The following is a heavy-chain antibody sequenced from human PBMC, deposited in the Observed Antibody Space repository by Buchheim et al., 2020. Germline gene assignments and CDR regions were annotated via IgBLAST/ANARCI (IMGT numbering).Heavy chain of an antibody. CDR3: ARDFREYYYDSSGYYPYWYFDL. CDR2: IWYDGSNK. Sequence: QVQLVESGGGVVQPGRSLRLSCAASGFTFSSYGMHWVRQAPGKGLEWVAVIWYDGSNKYYADSVKGRFTISRDNSKNTLYLQMNSLRAEDTAVYHCARDFREYYYDSSGYYPYWYFDLWGRGTL. J-gene: IGHJ2*01. CDR1: GFTFSSYG. V-gene: IGHV3-33*01. D-gene: IGHD3-22*01.